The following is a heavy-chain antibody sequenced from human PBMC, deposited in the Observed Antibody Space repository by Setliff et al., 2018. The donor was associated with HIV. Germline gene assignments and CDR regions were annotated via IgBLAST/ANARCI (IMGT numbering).Heavy chain of an antibody. V-gene: IGHV4-59*12. CDR2: IYYSGSIT. Sequence: PSETLSLTCTVSGTSISNYYWSWIRQPPGKGLEWIGSIYYSGSITKFNPSLKSRVTISVDTSQNQFSLRLSSVTAADTAVYYCASRAVAAFDYWGRGTLVTVSS. D-gene: IGHD6-19*01. CDR1: GTSISNYY. CDR3: ASRAVAAFDY. J-gene: IGHJ4*02.